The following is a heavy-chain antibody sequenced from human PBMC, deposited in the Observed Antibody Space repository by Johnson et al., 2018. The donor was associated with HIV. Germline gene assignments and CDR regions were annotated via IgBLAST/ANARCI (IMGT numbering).Heavy chain of an antibody. CDR1: GFTFNSYA. CDR3: SRDRPDNNGSGSLGAFDI. J-gene: IGHJ3*02. D-gene: IGHD3-10*01. Sequence: QVQLVESGGGVVQPGRYLRLSCGASGFTFNSYAIHWVRQAPGKGLEWVGVISYDGSIKYYADSVKGRFTISRDNSKNTLYLQMNSLTTEDTAVYYCSRDRPDNNGSGSLGAFDIWGQGTMVTVSS. V-gene: IGHV3-30*04. CDR2: ISYDGSIK.